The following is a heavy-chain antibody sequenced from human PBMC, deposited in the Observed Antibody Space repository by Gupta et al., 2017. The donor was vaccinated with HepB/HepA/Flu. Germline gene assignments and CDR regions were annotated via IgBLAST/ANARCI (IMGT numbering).Heavy chain of an antibody. D-gene: IGHD3-3*01. CDR3: ARLMGEYDYWGGSYMGFYFDN. CDR2: IYYTGST. CDR1: GYSISSSTYY. Sequence: QVHLQESGPGLVKPSETLSLTCTVPGYSISSSTYYWGWIRQSPERGLEWIGTIYYTGSTDTNPSLNSRLTMSVETSMNKVSLKLSSVTAADTAVYDCARLMGEYDYWGGSYMGFYFDNWGQGTLGTVSS. J-gene: IGHJ4*02. V-gene: IGHV4-39*01.